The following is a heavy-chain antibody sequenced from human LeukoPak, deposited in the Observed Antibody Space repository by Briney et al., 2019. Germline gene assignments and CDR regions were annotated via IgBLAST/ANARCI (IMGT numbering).Heavy chain of an antibody. D-gene: IGHD3-9*01. J-gene: IGHJ4*02. CDR2: ISSSSSTI. CDR1: GFTFSSYS. V-gene: IGHV3-48*01. CDR3: AREDSGVRFFDWLAGVYYFDY. Sequence: GGSLRLSCAASGFTFSSYSMNWVRQAPGKGLEWVSYISSSSSTIYYADSVKGRFTISRDNAKNSLYLQMNSLRVEDTAVYYCAREDSGVRFFDWLAGVYYFDYWGQGTLVTVSS.